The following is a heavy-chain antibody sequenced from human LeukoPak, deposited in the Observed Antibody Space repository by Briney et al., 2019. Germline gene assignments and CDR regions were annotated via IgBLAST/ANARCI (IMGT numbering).Heavy chain of an antibody. Sequence: ASVKVSCKAAGYTFTSYGISWVRQARGQGREWMGGISSYNGNTNYAQTHQGRVSMTTDTPRSKAYMELRSLRSDDTAVYYCALDDRGSYSFDYWGQGALVTVSS. CDR3: ALDDRGSYSFDY. CDR1: GYTFTSYG. D-gene: IGHD1-26*01. CDR2: ISSYNGNT. J-gene: IGHJ4*02. V-gene: IGHV1-18*01.